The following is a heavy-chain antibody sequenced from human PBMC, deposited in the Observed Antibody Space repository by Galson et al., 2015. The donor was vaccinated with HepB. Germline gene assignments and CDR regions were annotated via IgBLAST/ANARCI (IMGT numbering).Heavy chain of an antibody. CDR1: GFTFSSYW. J-gene: IGHJ1*01. V-gene: IGHV3-74*01. D-gene: IGHD2-21*01. Sequence: SLRLSCAASGFTFSSYWMHWVRQAPGKGLVWVSCINSDGSSTNYADSVKGRFTISRDNAKNTLYLQMNSLRAEDTAVYYCARGSRKGGDSVQHWGQGTLVTVSS. CDR3: ARGSRKGGDSVQH. CDR2: INSDGSST.